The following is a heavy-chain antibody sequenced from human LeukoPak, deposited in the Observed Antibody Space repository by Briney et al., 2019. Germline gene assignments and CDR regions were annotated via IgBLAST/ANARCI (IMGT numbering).Heavy chain of an antibody. CDR3: ASPVVVTASPFDY. V-gene: IGHV3-11*01. D-gene: IGHD2-21*02. J-gene: IGHJ4*02. CDR1: GFTFSDYY. CDR2: ISSSGSTI. Sequence: GGSLRLPCAASGFTFSDYYMSWIRQAPGKGLEWVSYISSSGSTIYYAGSVKGRFTISRDNAKNSLYLQMNSLRAEDTALYYCASPVVVTASPFDYWGQGTLVTVSS.